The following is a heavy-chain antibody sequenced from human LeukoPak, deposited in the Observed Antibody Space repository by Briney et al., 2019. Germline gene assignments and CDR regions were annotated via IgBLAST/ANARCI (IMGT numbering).Heavy chain of an antibody. CDR2: ISYDGSNK. Sequence: PGGSLRLSCAASGFTFSSYGMHWVRQAPGKGLEWVAVISYDGSNKYYADSVKGRFTISRDNSKNTLYLQMNSLRAEDTAVYYCAKALGGYSSSWSYYYYMDVWGKGTTVTVSS. D-gene: IGHD6-13*01. CDR3: AKALGGYSSSWSYYYYMDV. V-gene: IGHV3-30*18. J-gene: IGHJ6*03. CDR1: GFTFSSYG.